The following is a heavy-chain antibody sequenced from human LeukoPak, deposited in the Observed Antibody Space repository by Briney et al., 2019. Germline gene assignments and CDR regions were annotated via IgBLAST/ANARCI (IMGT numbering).Heavy chain of an antibody. CDR1: GFTFSSYA. V-gene: IGHV3-23*01. CDR3: AKASYYYGGYFTADY. J-gene: IGHJ4*02. D-gene: IGHD4-17*01. CDR2: ISGSGGST. Sequence: PVGSLRLSCAASGFTFSSYAMSWVRQAPGKGLEWVSAISGSGGSTYYADSVKGRFTISRDNSKNTLYLQMNSLRAEDTAVYYCAKASYYYGGYFTADYWGQGTLVTVSS.